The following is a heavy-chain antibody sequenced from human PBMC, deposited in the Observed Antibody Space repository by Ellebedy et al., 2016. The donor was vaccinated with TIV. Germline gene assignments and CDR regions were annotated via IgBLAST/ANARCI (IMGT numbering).Heavy chain of an antibody. CDR1: GFTLANYW. CDR2: INEDGTKK. Sequence: GGSLRLSCIASGFTLANYWMTWVRQAPGKGLEWVANINEDGTKKHYVDSVRGRFTISRDYAGNSLFLQMNSLGAEDTAVYYCARAIYGASYLWGRGTLVTVSS. V-gene: IGHV3-7*01. CDR3: ARAIYGASYL. D-gene: IGHD4-17*01. J-gene: IGHJ2*01.